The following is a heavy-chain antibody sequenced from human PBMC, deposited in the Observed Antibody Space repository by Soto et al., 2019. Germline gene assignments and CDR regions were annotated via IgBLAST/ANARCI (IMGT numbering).Heavy chain of an antibody. D-gene: IGHD2-21*01. Sequence: EVQLVESGGGLVKPGGSLRLSCAASGFTFSNAWMSWVRQAPGKGLEWVGRIKSKTDGGTTDYAAPVKGRFTISRDDSKNTLYLQMNSLKTGDTAVYYCTTDKLVVSDSFDYWGQGTLVTVSS. CDR2: IKSKTDGGTT. CDR1: GFTFSNAW. V-gene: IGHV3-15*01. CDR3: TTDKLVVSDSFDY. J-gene: IGHJ4*02.